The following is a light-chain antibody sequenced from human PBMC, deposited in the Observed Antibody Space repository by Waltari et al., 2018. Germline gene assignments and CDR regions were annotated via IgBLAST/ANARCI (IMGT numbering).Light chain of an antibody. CDR1: QNIYTN. V-gene: IGKV3D-15*01. CDR2: GAS. CDR3: QQYYGWPLT. J-gene: IGKJ4*01. Sequence: ETVMTQSPATLSVSPGERVTLSCRASQNIYTNLAWYQQKPGQAPRVLVYGASTSASGIPVRFSGSGSGTEFTLTISSLQSEDCAVYFCQQYYGWPLTFGGGSKVEVK.